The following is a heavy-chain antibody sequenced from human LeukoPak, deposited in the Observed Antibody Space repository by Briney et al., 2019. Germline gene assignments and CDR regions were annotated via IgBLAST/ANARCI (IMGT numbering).Heavy chain of an antibody. V-gene: IGHV3-74*01. J-gene: IGHJ1*01. Sequence: PGGSLRLSCAASGFTFSSYWMHRVRQAPGQGLVWVSRIKSDGSTRYADSVKGRFTISRDNAKNTVSLQMTSLRAEDTGVYYCARAPSEIGGYYPEYFRHWGQGTLVIVSS. CDR3: ARAPSEIGGYYPEYFRH. CDR2: IKSDGST. D-gene: IGHD3-22*01. CDR1: GFTFSSYW.